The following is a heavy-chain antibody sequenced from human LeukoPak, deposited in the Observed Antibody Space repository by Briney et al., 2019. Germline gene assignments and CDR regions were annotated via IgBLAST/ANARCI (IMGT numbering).Heavy chain of an antibody. CDR3: ARGGQWLGVGPNWYYDL. CDR1: GGSFSGNY. CDR2: INHSGST. V-gene: IGHV4-34*01. J-gene: IGHJ2*01. D-gene: IGHD6-19*01. Sequence: SETLSLTCAVYGGSFSGNYWSWIRQPPGTGLEWIGEINHSGSTNYNPSLKSRVTISVDTSKNQFSLKLSSVTAADTAVYYCARGGQWLGVGPNWYYDLWGRGTPVTVSS.